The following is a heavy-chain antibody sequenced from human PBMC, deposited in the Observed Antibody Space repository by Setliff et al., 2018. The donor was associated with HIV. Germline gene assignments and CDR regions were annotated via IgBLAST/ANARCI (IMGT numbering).Heavy chain of an antibody. Sequence: GGSLRLSCAASGFTFSSYAMSWVRQAPGKGLEWVSVISGSGGTTYYADSVKGRFTISRGNSKNTVFLQMNSLRGEDTAVYYCAALKGYSYGRGCFDPWGQGTLVTVS. V-gene: IGHV3-23*01. CDR1: GFTFSSYA. J-gene: IGHJ5*02. CDR2: ISGSGGTT. D-gene: IGHD5-18*01. CDR3: AALKGYSYGRGCFDP.